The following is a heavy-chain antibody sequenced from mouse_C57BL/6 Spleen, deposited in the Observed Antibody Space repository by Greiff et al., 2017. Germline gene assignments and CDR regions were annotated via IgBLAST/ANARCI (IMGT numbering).Heavy chain of an antibody. Sequence: EVKLQESGGGLVQPKGSLKLSCAASGFSFNTYAMNWVRQAPGKGLEWVARIRSKSNNYATYYADSVKDRFTISRDDSESMLYLQMNNLKTEDTAMYYCVRWRSGFAYWGQGTLVTVSA. J-gene: IGHJ3*01. V-gene: IGHV10-1*01. CDR1: GFSFNTYA. CDR2: IRSKSNNYAT. CDR3: VRWRSGFAY.